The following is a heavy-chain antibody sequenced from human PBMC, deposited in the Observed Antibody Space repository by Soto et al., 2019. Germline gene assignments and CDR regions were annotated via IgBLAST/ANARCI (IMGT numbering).Heavy chain of an antibody. J-gene: IGHJ5*02. D-gene: IGHD3-22*01. CDR3: ARGEVVNFDNWFDP. CDR1: GYTFTSYG. V-gene: IGHV1-18*03. Sequence: QIQLVQSGAEVKKPGTSVKVSCKASGYTFTSYGICWVRQAPGLGLEWMGWINPYSGHTNYAQNFQDRATLTTDTSTNTAYMELKSLRSDDMAVYFCARGEVVNFDNWFDPWGQGTLVTVSS. CDR2: INPYSGHT.